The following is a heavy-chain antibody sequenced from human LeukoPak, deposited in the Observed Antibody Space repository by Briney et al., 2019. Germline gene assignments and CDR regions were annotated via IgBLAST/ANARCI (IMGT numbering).Heavy chain of an antibody. CDR2: INTGNGNT. V-gene: IGHV1-3*04. D-gene: IGHD1-26*01. J-gene: IGHJ4*02. Sequence: HGASVNVSCKASGYSYTTYALHWVRQAPGQRLEWMGWINTGNGNTKYSQKFQGRVTITRDTSATTAYMELSSLRSEDTAVYYCARAPGSGSYSVFDYWGQGTLVTVSS. CDR1: GYSYTTYA. CDR3: ARAPGSGSYSVFDY.